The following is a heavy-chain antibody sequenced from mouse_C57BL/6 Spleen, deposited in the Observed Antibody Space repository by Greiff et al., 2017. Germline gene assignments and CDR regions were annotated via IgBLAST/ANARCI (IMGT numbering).Heavy chain of an antibody. CDR2: IWSDGST. CDR1: GFSLTSYG. D-gene: IGHD1-1*01. Sequence: QVQLKESGPGLVAPSQSLSITCTVSGFSLTSYGVHWVRQPPGKGLEWLVVIWSDGSTTYNSALKSRLSISKDNSKSQVFLKMNSRQTDDTAMYYCARQGYGSHYYAMDYWGQGTSVTVSS. J-gene: IGHJ4*01. CDR3: ARQGYGSHYYAMDY. V-gene: IGHV2-6-1*01.